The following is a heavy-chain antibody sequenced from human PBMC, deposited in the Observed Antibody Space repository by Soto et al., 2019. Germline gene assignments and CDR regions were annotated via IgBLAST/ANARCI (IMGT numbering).Heavy chain of an antibody. CDR2: VYIGGNT. D-gene: IGHD3-16*01. V-gene: IGHV3-66*01. CDR3: AGSVGGGFDY. CDR1: GFTVSSNY. J-gene: IGHJ4*02. Sequence: PGGSLRLSCAASGFTVSSNYMSWVRRAPGKGLEWVSVVYIGGNTYYAESVEDRFTISRDNFQNMLYLQMNSLRAEDTAVYYCAGSVGGGFDYWGQGTLVTVSS.